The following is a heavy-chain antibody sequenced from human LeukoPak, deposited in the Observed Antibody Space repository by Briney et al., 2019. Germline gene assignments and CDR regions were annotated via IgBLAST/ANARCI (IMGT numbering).Heavy chain of an antibody. CDR1: GGSFSGYY. V-gene: IGHV4-34*01. Sequence: SETLSLTCAVYGGSFSGYYWSWIRQPPGKGLEWIGEINHSGSTNYNPSLKSRVTISVDTSKNQFSLKLSSVTAADTAVYYCASGRGVTTPRWFDPWGQGTLVTVSS. CDR3: ASGRGVTTPRWFDP. CDR2: INHSGST. D-gene: IGHD4-17*01. J-gene: IGHJ5*02.